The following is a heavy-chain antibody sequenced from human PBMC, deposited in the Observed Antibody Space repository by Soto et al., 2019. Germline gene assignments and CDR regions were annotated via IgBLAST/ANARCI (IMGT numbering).Heavy chain of an antibody. CDR2: VKSKSNGGTT. CDR3: TTLGLDP. J-gene: IGHJ5*02. Sequence: EVQLVESGGGLVKPGGSLRLSCASSGSTFSNAWMSWVRQAPGKGLERVGRVKSKSNGGTTDYAASVKGRFTISRDASKNTLYRQMDSLKAADTAVYYCTTLGLDPWGQGTLVTVSS. CDR1: GSTFSNAW. V-gene: IGHV3-15*01.